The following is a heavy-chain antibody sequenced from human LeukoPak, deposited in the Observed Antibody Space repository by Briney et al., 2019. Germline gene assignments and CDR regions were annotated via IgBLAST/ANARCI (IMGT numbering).Heavy chain of an antibody. CDR2: IYYSGST. D-gene: IGHD6-6*01. CDR1: GGSISSSSYY. CDR3: ARVGPIAARLGGDAFDT. Sequence: SETLSLTCTVSGGSISSSSYYWGWIRQPPGKGLEWIGSIYYSGSTYYNPSLKSRVTISVDTSKNQFSLKLSSVTAADTAVYYCARVGPIAARLGGDAFDTWGQGTMVTVSS. J-gene: IGHJ3*02. V-gene: IGHV4-39*07.